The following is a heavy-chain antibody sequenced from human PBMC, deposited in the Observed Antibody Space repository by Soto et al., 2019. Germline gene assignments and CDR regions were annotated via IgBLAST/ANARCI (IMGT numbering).Heavy chain of an antibody. CDR1: GYTFTSYA. D-gene: IGHD1-26*01. V-gene: IGHV1-3*01. Sequence: QVQLVQSGAEVKKPGASVKVSCKASGYTFTSYAMHWVRQAPGQRLEWMGWINAGNGNTKYSQKFQGRVTITRDTSASTAYMELSSLRSEDTAVYYGARAEWEPNAAFDIWGQGTMVTVSA. J-gene: IGHJ3*02. CDR3: ARAEWEPNAAFDI. CDR2: INAGNGNT.